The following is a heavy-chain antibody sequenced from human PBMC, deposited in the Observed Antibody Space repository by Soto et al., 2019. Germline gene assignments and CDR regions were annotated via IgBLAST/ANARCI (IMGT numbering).Heavy chain of an antibody. V-gene: IGHV3-30-3*01. CDR1: VFTVSSDA. D-gene: IGHD2-15*01. CDR3: ARGEKVVVVAATIYYYYYGMDV. J-gene: IGHJ6*02. CDR2: ISYDGSNK. Sequence: PWWSLRLSSSASVFTVSSDAMHWFRQAPGKGLEWVAVISYDGSNKYYADSVKGRFTISRDNSKNTLYLQMNSLRAEDTAVYYCARGEKVVVVAATIYYYYYGMDVWGQGTTVTVSS.